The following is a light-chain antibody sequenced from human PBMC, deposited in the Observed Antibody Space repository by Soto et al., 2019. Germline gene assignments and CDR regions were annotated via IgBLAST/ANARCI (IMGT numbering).Light chain of an antibody. CDR3: QQSYSTPT. V-gene: IGKV1-39*01. CDR2: AAS. J-gene: IGKJ4*01. CDR1: QSISSY. Sequence: DIQMTQSQSSLSASVGDRVTITCRASQSISSYLNWYQQKPGKAPKLLIYAASSLQSGVPSRFSGSGSGTDFTLTISSLQPEDFATYYCQQSYSTPTFGGETKVQIK.